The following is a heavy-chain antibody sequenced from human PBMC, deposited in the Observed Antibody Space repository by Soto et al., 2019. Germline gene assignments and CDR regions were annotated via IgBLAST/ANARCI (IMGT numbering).Heavy chain of an antibody. Sequence: SVKVSCKASGGTFSSYTISWVRQAPGQGLEWMGRIIPILGIANYAQKLQGRVTITADKSTSTAYMELSSLRSEDTAVYSCSIASPIVVVPKYYYGMDVWGQGTTVTASS. CDR2: IIPILGIA. D-gene: IGHD2-2*01. CDR1: GGTFSSYT. CDR3: SIASPIVVVPKYYYGMDV. V-gene: IGHV1-69*02. J-gene: IGHJ6*02.